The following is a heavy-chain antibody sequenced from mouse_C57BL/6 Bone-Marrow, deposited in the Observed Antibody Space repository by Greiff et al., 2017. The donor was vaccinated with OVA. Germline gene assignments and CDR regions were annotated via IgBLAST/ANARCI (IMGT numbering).Heavy chain of an antibody. CDR3: AREVYYGNYVLAY. CDR2: IDPSDSYT. J-gene: IGHJ3*01. CDR1: GYTFTSYW. Sequence: VQLQQPGAELVMPGASVKLSCKASGYTFTSYWMHWVKQRPGQGLEWIGEIDPSDSYTNYTQKFKGKSTLTVDKSSSTAYMQLSSLTSEDSAVYYCAREVYYGNYVLAYWGQGTLVTVSA. V-gene: IGHV1-69*01. D-gene: IGHD2-1*01.